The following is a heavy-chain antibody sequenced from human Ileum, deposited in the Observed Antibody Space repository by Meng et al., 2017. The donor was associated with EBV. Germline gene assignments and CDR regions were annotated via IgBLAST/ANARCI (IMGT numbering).Heavy chain of an antibody. CDR2: ISANNGDR. CDR1: GFTFTNYG. CDR3: ARKPTSAALDY. V-gene: IGHV1-18*01. Sequence: QVQLLPSGGEVTTPGASVKGSCKASGFTFTNYGFTWVRQAPGQGLEWMGWISANNGDRHYAQKFQDRVTLTTDGYTPTVYMELRSLRSDDTAVYFCARKPTSAALDYWGQGTLVTVSS. D-gene: IGHD6-13*01. J-gene: IGHJ4*02.